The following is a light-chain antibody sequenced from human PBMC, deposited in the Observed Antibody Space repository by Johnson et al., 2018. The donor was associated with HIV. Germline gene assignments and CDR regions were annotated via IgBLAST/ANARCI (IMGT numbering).Light chain of an antibody. Sequence: QSVLTQPPSVSAAPGQTVTIPCSGNSYNIGNNSVSWCQRLPGTAPKLLIHDTDERPPGIPDRFSGSKSGTSATLGITGLQTGDEADYYCGTWDSSLSAYVFGTGTKVTVL. CDR2: DTD. V-gene: IGLV1-51*01. CDR1: SYNIGNNS. J-gene: IGLJ1*01. CDR3: GTWDSSLSAYV.